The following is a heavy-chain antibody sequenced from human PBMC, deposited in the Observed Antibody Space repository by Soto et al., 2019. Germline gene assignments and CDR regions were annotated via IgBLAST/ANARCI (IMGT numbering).Heavy chain of an antibody. J-gene: IGHJ4*02. D-gene: IGHD2-21*01. Sequence: GGSLRLSCAASGFTFNNYALSWVRQAPGKGLEWVSLVGDSGRRTHYADSVKGRFTVSRDNSKNTVYLQMNSLRIEDTAIYYCATDYPASSAKVISSLTPIDYWGQGTLVTVSS. V-gene: IGHV3-23*01. CDR3: ATDYPASSAKVISSLTPIDY. CDR2: VGDSGRRT. CDR1: GFTFNNYA.